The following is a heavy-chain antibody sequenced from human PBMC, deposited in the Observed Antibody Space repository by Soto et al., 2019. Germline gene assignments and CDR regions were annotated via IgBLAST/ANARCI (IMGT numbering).Heavy chain of an antibody. D-gene: IGHD3-10*01. Sequence: ESGGGLVKPGGSLRLSCAASGFTFSDFYMSWIRQAPGKGLEWLSYISGSGTTINYADSVKGRFAISRDNAKDSLFLQMSSLRADDTAVYYCARGVLLWFGSQFDDWGQGTLVTVSS. CDR2: ISGSGTTI. CDR3: ARGVLLWFGSQFDD. J-gene: IGHJ4*02. CDR1: GFTFSDFY. V-gene: IGHV3-11*01.